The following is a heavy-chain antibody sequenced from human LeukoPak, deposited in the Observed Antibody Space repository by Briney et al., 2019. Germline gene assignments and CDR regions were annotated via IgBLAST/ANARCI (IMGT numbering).Heavy chain of an antibody. Sequence: SETLSLTCNVSGGSITSYYLSWIRQPPGKGLEWIGRIYTSGGTNYNPSLKSRVTTSVDTSKNQFSLKLSSVTAADTAVYYCARELDYYDSSGYHAFYIWGQGTMVTV. CDR1: GGSITSYY. CDR3: ARELDYYDSSGYHAFYI. D-gene: IGHD3-22*01. J-gene: IGHJ3*02. CDR2: IYTSGGT. V-gene: IGHV4-4*07.